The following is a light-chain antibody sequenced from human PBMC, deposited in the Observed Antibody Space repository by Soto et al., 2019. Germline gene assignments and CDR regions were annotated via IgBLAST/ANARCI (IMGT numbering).Light chain of an antibody. CDR3: SSYTSSSTRVV. Sequence: QSALTQPASVSGSPGQSITISCTGTSSDVGGYNYVSWYQQYPGKAPKLMIYDVSNRPSGVSYRFSGSKSGNTASLTISGLQAEDEADYYCSSYTSSSTRVVFGGGTKVTVL. J-gene: IGLJ3*02. CDR1: SSDVGGYNY. V-gene: IGLV2-14*03. CDR2: DVS.